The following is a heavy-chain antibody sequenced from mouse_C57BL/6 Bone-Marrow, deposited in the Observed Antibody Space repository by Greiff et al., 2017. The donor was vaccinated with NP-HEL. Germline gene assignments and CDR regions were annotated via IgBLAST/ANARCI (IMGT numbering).Heavy chain of an antibody. V-gene: IGHV1-55*01. CDR3: DLITTVPYCCALDY. J-gene: IGHJ4*01. Sequence: QVQLQQPGAELVKPGASVKMSCKASGYTFTSYWITWVKQRPGQGLEWIGDIYPGSGSTNYNEKSKSKATLTVDPSSSTAYMQVSSLTSEDTAVYYCDLITTVPYCCALDYWGQGTSVTVSS. CDR2: IYPGSGST. CDR1: GYTFTSYW. D-gene: IGHD1-1*01.